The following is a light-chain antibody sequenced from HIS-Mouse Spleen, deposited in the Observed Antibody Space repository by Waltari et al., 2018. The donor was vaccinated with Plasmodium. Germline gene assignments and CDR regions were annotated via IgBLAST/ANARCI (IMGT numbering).Light chain of an antibody. CDR1: QRFLYSSNNKNY. CDR3: QQYYSTPYT. V-gene: IGKV4-1*01. J-gene: IGKJ2*01. CDR2: WAS. Sequence: DIVMTQSPDSLAVSLGEGATINCTSNQRFLYSSNNKNYLAWYQQKPGQPPKLLIYWASTRESGVPDRFSGSGSGTDFTLTISSLQAEDVAVYYCQQYYSTPYTFGQGTKLEIK.